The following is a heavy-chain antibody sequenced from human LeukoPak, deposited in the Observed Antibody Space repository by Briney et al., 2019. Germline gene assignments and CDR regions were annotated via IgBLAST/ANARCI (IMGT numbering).Heavy chain of an antibody. J-gene: IGHJ4*02. Sequence: PGGSLRLSCAASGFMFTSYSMNWGRPAPGKGLEWVAYISSPSTNIYYVDSVKGRFIISRDNAKNSLYLQMNSLRDADTAVYYCARESYWGSSGKGFDCWGQGTLVTVSS. CDR1: GFMFTSYS. V-gene: IGHV3-48*02. D-gene: IGHD7-27*01. CDR2: ISSPSTNI. CDR3: ARESYWGSSGKGFDC.